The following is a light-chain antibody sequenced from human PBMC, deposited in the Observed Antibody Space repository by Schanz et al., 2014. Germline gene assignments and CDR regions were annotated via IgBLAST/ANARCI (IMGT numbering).Light chain of an antibody. Sequence: DTQMIQSPSTLSASVGDRVTIACRASQSVSSWLAWYQQRPGKAPKLLIYLASTLDTGVPSRFSGSGSGTDFTLTISSLEPEDFAVYYCQQRSTWPPTFGQGTKLEIK. CDR1: QSVSSW. V-gene: IGKV1-5*01. J-gene: IGKJ2*01. CDR3: QQRSTWPPT. CDR2: LAS.